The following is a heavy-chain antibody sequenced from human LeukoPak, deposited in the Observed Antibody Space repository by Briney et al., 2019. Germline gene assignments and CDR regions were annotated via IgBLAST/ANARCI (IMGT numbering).Heavy chain of an antibody. CDR2: ISGSGGST. Sequence: PGGSLRLSCAASGFTFSSYAMSWVRQAPGKGLEWVSAISGSGGSTYYADSVKGRFTISRDNSKNTLYLQVNSLRAEDTAVYYCLRERNSGNYRTADYWGQGTLVTVSS. V-gene: IGHV3-23*01. CDR3: LRERNSGNYRTADY. J-gene: IGHJ4*02. CDR1: GFTFSSYA. D-gene: IGHD1-26*01.